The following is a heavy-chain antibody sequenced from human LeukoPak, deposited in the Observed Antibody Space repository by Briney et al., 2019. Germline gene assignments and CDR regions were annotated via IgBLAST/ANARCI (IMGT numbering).Heavy chain of an antibody. J-gene: IGHJ6*02. CDR2: IYYSGST. Sequence: SETLSLTCTVSGGSNSSSSYSWGWIRQPPGKGLEWIGSIYYSGSTYYNPSLKSRVTISVDTSKNQFSLKLSSVTAADTAVYYCARINSRFLEWLPGYYYYYGMDVWGQGTTVTVSS. V-gene: IGHV4-39*01. CDR1: GGSNSSSSYS. D-gene: IGHD3-3*01. CDR3: ARINSRFLEWLPGYYYYYGMDV.